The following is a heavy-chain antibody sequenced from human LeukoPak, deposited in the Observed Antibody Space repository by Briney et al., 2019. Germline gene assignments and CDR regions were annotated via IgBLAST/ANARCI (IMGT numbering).Heavy chain of an antibody. CDR3: AIGAYGTGFYDH. J-gene: IGHJ4*02. CDR2: IYPGNSET. Sequence: GESLKISCKGSGYSFTSYWFGWVRQMPGKGLEWMGFIYPGNSETRYSPSFQGQVTISLDKSISTAYLQWSSVKASDTVMYYCAIGAYGTGFYDHWGQGTLVTVSS. CDR1: GYSFTSYW. D-gene: IGHD3-10*01. V-gene: IGHV5-51*01.